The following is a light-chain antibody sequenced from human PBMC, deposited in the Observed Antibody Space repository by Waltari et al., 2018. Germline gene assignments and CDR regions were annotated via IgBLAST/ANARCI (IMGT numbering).Light chain of an antibody. V-gene: IGKV1-27*01. J-gene: IGKJ2*03. CDR1: QGIRDY. CDR2: GAS. CDR3: QKYNSAPYS. Sequence: DIQMTQSPSSLSASVGDRVTITCRASQGIRDYLAWYQQKPGKVPKLLIYGASTLQSGVASRFSGSGSGTDFTLTVSSLQPEDVAIYYCQKYNSAPYSFGQGTNLEIK.